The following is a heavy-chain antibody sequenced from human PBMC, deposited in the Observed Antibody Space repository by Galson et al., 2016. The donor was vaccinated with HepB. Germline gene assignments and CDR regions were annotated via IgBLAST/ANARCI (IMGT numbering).Heavy chain of an antibody. V-gene: IGHV3-30*18. CDR2: ISYDGSKT. CDR3: AKDPLLYSRSWFYFDY. CDR1: GFRFNNYG. J-gene: IGHJ4*02. Sequence: SLRLSCAASGFRFNNYGMHWVRTAPGKGLEWVAVISYDGSKTYYADSVKGRFTISRDYSKNTLYLQMNTLRPEDTAVYYCAKDPLLYSRSWFYFDYWGQGTLVSVSP. D-gene: IGHD6-13*01.